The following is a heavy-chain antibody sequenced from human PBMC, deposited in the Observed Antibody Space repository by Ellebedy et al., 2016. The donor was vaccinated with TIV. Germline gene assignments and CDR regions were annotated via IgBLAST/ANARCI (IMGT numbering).Heavy chain of an antibody. Sequence: GESLKISXAASGFTFSTYTMHWVRQAPGRGLEWVAVISYDGTNKNYADSVKGRFTLSRDNSKNTLYLQMNSLRAEDTAVYYCAKVWFGEGFFDYWGQGTLVTVSS. CDR1: GFTFSTYT. CDR2: ISYDGTNK. D-gene: IGHD3-10*01. J-gene: IGHJ4*02. V-gene: IGHV3-30-3*01. CDR3: AKVWFGEGFFDY.